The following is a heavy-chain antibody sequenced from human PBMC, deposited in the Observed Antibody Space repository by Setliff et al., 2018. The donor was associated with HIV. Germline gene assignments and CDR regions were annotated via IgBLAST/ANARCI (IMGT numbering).Heavy chain of an antibody. J-gene: IGHJ3*02. Sequence: SETLSLTCTVSGGSISSGGYHWSWIRQHPGRGLEWIGYIYYSGNTYYNPSLKSRLTISVDTSKNHFSLKLSSVTAADTAVYYCARAFCSSASCYGGGDAFDIWGQGTMVTVSS. CDR2: IYYSGNT. D-gene: IGHD2-2*01. CDR1: GGSISSGGYH. CDR3: ARAFCSSASCYGGGDAFDI. V-gene: IGHV4-31*03.